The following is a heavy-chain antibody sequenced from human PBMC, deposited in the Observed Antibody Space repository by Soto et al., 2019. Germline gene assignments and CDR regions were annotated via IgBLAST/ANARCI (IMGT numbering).Heavy chain of an antibody. CDR2: ISTYNGDT. CDR1: GYTFTSSG. CDR3: ARTVAGYFDS. J-gene: IGHJ4*02. Sequence: QVQLVQSGAEVKKPGDSVKVSCKASGYTFTSSGISWVRQAPGQGPEWMGWISTYNGDTNYAQKFQGRLTMTTDTSTSTAYMDLRSLRSDDRAVYYCARTVAGYFDSWGQGTLVTVSS. V-gene: IGHV1-18*01. D-gene: IGHD6-19*01.